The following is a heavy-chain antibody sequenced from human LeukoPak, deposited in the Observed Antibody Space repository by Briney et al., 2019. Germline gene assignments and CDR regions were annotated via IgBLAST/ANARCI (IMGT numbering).Heavy chain of an antibody. CDR1: GFTFSSYL. CDR3: AKVGGNYTQEGQLY. D-gene: IGHD1-7*01. CDR2: IRAGGDKS. V-gene: IGHV3-23*01. J-gene: IGHJ4*02. Sequence: GGSLRLSCAASGFTFSSYLISWVRQAPGKAPEWVSSIRAGGDKSFYSDSVRGRFTISRDNSKNTLYLHMNSLTAEDTAIYYGAKVGGNYTQEGQLYWGQGTLVTVSS.